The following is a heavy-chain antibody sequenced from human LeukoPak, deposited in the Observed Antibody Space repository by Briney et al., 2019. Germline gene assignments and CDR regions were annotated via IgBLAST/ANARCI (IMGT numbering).Heavy chain of an antibody. J-gene: IGHJ5*02. D-gene: IGHD3-10*01. CDR2: ISSSSSYI. Sequence: GGSLRLSCAASGFTFSSYSMNWVRQAPGKGLEWVSSISSSSSYIYYADSVKGRFTISRDNAKNSLYLQMNSLRAEDTAVYYCARDISGGSGANWFDPWGQGTLVTVSS. CDR3: ARDISGGSGANWFDP. V-gene: IGHV3-21*01. CDR1: GFTFSSYS.